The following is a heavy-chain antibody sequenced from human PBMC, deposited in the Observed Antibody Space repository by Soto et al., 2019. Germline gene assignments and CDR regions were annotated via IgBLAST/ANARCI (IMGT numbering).Heavy chain of an antibody. J-gene: IGHJ4*02. CDR1: GASITGSFF. CDR2: FSLSGTT. V-gene: IGHV4-4*07. Sequence: SETLSLTCTVSGASITGSFFWSWIRQPAGKGLEWIGRFSLSGTTNYNPSLRSRVTMSADVSKNQFSLRLTSVTAADTALYYCARGMTPPGAPAWYYFDSWGQGTLVTVAS. D-gene: IGHD2-8*02. CDR3: ARGMTPPGAPAWYYFDS.